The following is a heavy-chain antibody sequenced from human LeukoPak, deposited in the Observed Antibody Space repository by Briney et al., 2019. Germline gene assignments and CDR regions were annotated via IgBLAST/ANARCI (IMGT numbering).Heavy chain of an antibody. Sequence: ASVKVSCKASGYTFSSYGISWVRQAPGQGLEWMGWISAYNGNTNYAQKLQGRVTMTTDTSTSTAYMEVRSLRSDDTAVYYCARAVTATPIDYWGQGTLVTVSS. J-gene: IGHJ4*02. CDR3: ARAVTATPIDY. D-gene: IGHD2-21*02. CDR1: GYTFSSYG. V-gene: IGHV1-18*01. CDR2: ISAYNGNT.